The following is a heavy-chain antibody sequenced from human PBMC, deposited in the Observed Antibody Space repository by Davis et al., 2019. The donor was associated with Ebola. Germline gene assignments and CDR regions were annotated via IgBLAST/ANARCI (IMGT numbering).Heavy chain of an antibody. V-gene: IGHV3-33*06. Sequence: GGSLRLSCAASGFNFRSYGMHWVRQAPDKGLEWVAVIWYDGSRKYYGDSVKGRFTISRDNSNNLLYLQMNSLRAEDTAVYYCAKVRGPGYSSSWYFDYWGQGTLVTVSS. J-gene: IGHJ4*02. D-gene: IGHD6-13*01. CDR3: AKVRGPGYSSSWYFDY. CDR1: GFNFRSYG. CDR2: IWYDGSRK.